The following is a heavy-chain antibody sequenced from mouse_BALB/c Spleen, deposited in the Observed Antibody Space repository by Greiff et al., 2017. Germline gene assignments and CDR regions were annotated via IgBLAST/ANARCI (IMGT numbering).Heavy chain of an antibody. V-gene: IGHV1-69*02. CDR3: TRKDGFYAMDY. CDR2: IYPSDSYT. CDR1: GYTFTSYW. Sequence: VQLQQPGAELVRPGASVKLSCKASGYTFTSYWINWVKQRPGQGLEWIGNIYPSDSYTNYNQKFKDKATLTVDKSSSTAYMQLSSPTSEDSAVYYCTRKDGFYAMDYWGQGTSVTVSS. D-gene: IGHD2-3*01. J-gene: IGHJ4*01.